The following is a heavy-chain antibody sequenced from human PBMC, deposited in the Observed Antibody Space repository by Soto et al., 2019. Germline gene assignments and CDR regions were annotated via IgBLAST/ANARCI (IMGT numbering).Heavy chain of an antibody. CDR3: ARGKTNGPIVVVVAATRGKPPGPAFDY. Sequence: SETLSLTCTVSGGSISGGVHSWSWIRQPPGKGLEGIGHIIDSGSTYYNPSLKSRLTISVDTSKNQFSLRLSSVTAADTAVYYCARGKTNGPIVVVVAATRGKPPGPAFDYWGQGTLVTVSS. V-gene: IGHV4-30-4*01. J-gene: IGHJ4*02. CDR2: IIDSGST. D-gene: IGHD2-15*01. CDR1: GGSISGGVHS.